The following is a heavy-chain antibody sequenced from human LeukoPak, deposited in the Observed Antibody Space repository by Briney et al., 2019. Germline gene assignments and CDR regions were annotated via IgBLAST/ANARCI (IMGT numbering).Heavy chain of an antibody. V-gene: IGHV4-59*01. D-gene: IGHD7-27*01. J-gene: IGHJ4*02. CDR3: ATRKLGNDY. CDR2: IYYTET. Sequence: SETLSLTCTVSGGSLSSYYCSWIPQSPGKGLEWIGYIYYTETSYTPSLKSRVTISADTSKNQFSLKLYSVTAADTAVYYCATRKLGNDYWGQGTLVTVSS. CDR1: GGSLSSYY.